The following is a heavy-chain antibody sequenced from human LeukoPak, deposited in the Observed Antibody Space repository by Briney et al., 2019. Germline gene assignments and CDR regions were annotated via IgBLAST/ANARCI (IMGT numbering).Heavy chain of an antibody. D-gene: IGHD1-1*01. Sequence: SETLSLTCTVSGLSISSYYWSWIRQPARKGLEWIGRIYISGSTNYNPSLKSRVTMSVDTSKNQSSLKLGSVTAADTAVYYCARDRGTWNDDGFDYWGQGTLVTVSS. CDR2: IYISGST. V-gene: IGHV4-4*07. CDR3: ARDRGTWNDDGFDY. J-gene: IGHJ4*02. CDR1: GLSISSYY.